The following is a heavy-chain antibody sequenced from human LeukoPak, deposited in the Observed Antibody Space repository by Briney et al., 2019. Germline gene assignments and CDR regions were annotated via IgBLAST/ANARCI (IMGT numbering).Heavy chain of an antibody. CDR3: AKDHQYSYGYSYYYYGMDV. CDR2: ISYDGSNK. V-gene: IGHV3-30*18. Sequence: GGSLRLSCAASGFTFSSYGMHWVRQAPGKGLEWVAVISYDGSNKYYADSVKGRFTISRDNSKNTLYLQMNSLRAEDTAVYYCAKDHQYSYGYSYYYYGMDVWGQGTTVTVSS. CDR1: GFTFSSYG. D-gene: IGHD5-18*01. J-gene: IGHJ6*02.